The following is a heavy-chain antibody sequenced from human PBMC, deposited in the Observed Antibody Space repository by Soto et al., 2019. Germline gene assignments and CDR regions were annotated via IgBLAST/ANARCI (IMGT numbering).Heavy chain of an antibody. CDR3: ARGRGIAARHPLFDY. Sequence: SETLSLTCAVYGGSFSGYYWSWIRQPPGKGLEWIGEINHSGSTNYNPSLKSLVTISVDTSKNQFSRMMSSVTAADTAVYYCARGRGIAARHPLFDYWGQGTLVTVSS. CDR2: INHSGST. CDR1: GGSFSGYY. V-gene: IGHV4-34*01. J-gene: IGHJ4*02. D-gene: IGHD6-6*01.